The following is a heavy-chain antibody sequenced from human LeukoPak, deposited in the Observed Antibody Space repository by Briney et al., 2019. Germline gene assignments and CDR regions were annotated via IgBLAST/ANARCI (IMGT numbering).Heavy chain of an antibody. D-gene: IGHD3-10*01. Sequence: GGSLRLSCAASGFTFSSYWMSWVRQAPGKGLEWVANIKQDGSEKYYVDSVKGRFIISRDNAKNSLYLQMNSLRAEDTAVYYCASAGGSGSEFDYWGQGTLVTVSS. V-gene: IGHV3-7*01. J-gene: IGHJ4*02. CDR2: IKQDGSEK. CDR3: ASAGGSGSEFDY. CDR1: GFTFSSYW.